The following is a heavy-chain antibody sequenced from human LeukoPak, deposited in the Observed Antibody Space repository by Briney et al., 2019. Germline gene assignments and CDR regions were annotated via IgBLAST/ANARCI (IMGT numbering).Heavy chain of an antibody. D-gene: IGHD6-19*01. CDR3: AKDLSSAVAVFYYYGMDV. CDR2: ISGSGGST. Sequence: GGSLTLSCAASGFTFSSYAMSWVRQAPGKGLEWVSAISGSGGSTYYADSVKGRFTISRDNSKNTLYLRMNGLRAEDTAVYYCAKDLSSAVAVFYYYGMDVWGQGTTVTVSS. J-gene: IGHJ6*02. V-gene: IGHV3-23*01. CDR1: GFTFSSYA.